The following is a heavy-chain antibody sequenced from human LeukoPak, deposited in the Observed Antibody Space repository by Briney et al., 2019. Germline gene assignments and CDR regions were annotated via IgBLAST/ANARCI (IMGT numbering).Heavy chain of an antibody. V-gene: IGHV1-69*04. CDR3: ARVGDYCSGGSCYDDAFDI. CDR2: NTPILGIA. CDR1: GGTLRSYA. D-gene: IGHD2-15*01. J-gene: IGHJ3*02. Sequence: SVNVSCKASGGTLRSYAIIWVRQAPGQGREWMGRNTPILGIANNAQKIQGRVTINADDSTSTAYTELSSLRSEDTAVYYCARVGDYCSGGSCYDDAFDIWGQGTMVTVSS.